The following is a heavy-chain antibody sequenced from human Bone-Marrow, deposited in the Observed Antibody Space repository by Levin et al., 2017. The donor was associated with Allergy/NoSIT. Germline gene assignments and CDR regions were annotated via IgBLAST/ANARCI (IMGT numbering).Heavy chain of an antibody. CDR2: ISNSGGNA. D-gene: IGHD3/OR15-3a*01. V-gene: IGHV3-23*01. CDR1: GFTFSSYA. Sequence: GGSLRLSCAASGFTFSSYAMTWVRQAPGKGLEWVSSISNSGGNAYYADSVKGRFTISRDNSKNTLYLQMSNLRDEDTAIYYCAKDRDVHYDVWTGYYYYAMDGWGQGTTVTVSS. J-gene: IGHJ6*02. CDR3: AKDRDVHYDVWTGYYYYAMDG.